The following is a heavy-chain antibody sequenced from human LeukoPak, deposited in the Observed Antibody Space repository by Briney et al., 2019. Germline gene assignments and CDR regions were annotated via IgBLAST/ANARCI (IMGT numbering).Heavy chain of an antibody. CDR3: ARGEWLRFYYYYMDV. J-gene: IGHJ6*03. V-gene: IGHV4-59*01. CDR1: GGSISSYY. CDR2: IYYSGST. Sequence: SETLSLTCTVSGGSISSYYWSWIRQPPGKGLEWIGCIYYSGSTNYNPSLKSRVTISVDTSKNQFSLKLSSVTAADTAVYYCARGEWLRFYYYYMDVWGKGTTVTVSS. D-gene: IGHD5-12*01.